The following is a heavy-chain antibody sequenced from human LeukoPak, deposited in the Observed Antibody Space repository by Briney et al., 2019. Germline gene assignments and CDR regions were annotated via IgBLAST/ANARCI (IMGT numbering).Heavy chain of an antibody. Sequence: PSETLSLTCTVSGGSINSYYWSWIRQPPGKGLEWIGYIYNSGSTNYNPSLGRRITISVDTSKNQFSLKLSSVTAADTAVYYCARKTSRSWCFDYWGQGTLVTVSS. CDR3: ARKTSRSWCFDY. CDR1: GGSINSYY. D-gene: IGHD6-13*01. CDR2: IYNSGST. V-gene: IGHV4-59*01. J-gene: IGHJ4*02.